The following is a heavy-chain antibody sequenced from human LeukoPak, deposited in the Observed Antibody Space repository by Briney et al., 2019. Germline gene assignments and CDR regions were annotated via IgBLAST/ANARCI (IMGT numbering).Heavy chain of an antibody. D-gene: IGHD1-26*01. V-gene: IGHV4-59*08. CDR2: IYYSGST. CDR3: ARNSGYVDY. J-gene: IGHJ4*02. Sequence: SETLSLTCTVSGGSISSDYWSWIRQPPGKGLEWIGYIYYSGSTNYNPSLKSRVTISVDTSKNQFSLKLSSVTAADTAVYYCARNSGYVDYWGQGTLVTVSS. CDR1: GGSISSDY.